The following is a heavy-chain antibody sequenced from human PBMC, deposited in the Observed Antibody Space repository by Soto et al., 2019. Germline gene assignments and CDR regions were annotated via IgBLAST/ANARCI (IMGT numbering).Heavy chain of an antibody. V-gene: IGHV3-21*01. CDR1: GFTFSSYS. CDR3: ARDYREYSGYESKDNAFDI. D-gene: IGHD5-12*01. CDR2: ISSSSSYI. Sequence: GGSLRLSCAASGFTFSSYSMNWVRQAPGKGLEWVSSISSSSSYIYYADSVKGRFTISRDNAKNSLYLQMNSLRAEDTAVYYCARDYREYSGYESKDNAFDIWGQGTMVTVSS. J-gene: IGHJ3*02.